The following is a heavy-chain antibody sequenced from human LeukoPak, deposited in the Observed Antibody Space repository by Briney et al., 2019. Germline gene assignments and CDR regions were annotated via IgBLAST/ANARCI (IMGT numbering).Heavy chain of an antibody. D-gene: IGHD6-19*01. CDR2: ISYYGSNK. V-gene: IGHV3-30*18. CDR3: AKKLYSSGWYGPNYFDY. J-gene: IGHJ4*02. CDR1: GFTFSSYG. Sequence: GGSLRLSCAASGFTFSSYGMHWVRQAPGKGLEWVAVISYYGSNKYYADSVKGRFTISRDNSKNTLYLQMNSLRAEDTAVYYCAKKLYSSGWYGPNYFDYWGQGTLVTVSS.